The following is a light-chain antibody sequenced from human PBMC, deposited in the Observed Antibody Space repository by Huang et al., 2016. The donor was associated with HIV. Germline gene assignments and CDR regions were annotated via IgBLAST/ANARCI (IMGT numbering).Light chain of an antibody. CDR1: QTVVHDY. V-gene: IGKV3-20*01. CDR3: HLYGDSPPDP. J-gene: IGKJ2*01. CDR2: GTS. Sequence: ESVLTQFSGTLSLSPGESATLSCRTSQTVVHDYLAWYQQRPGQAPRLLLYGTSYRATGIPDRCTCGRAGTDFTLTISGIEPEDFAIYYCHLYGDSPPDPFGQGTKLEIK.